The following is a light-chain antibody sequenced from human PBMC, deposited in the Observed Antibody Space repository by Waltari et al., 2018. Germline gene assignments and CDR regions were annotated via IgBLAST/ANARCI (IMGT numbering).Light chain of an antibody. CDR2: KDN. CDR3: QSADSSLVV. CDR1: VFPRKY. Sequence: SYELTQPPSVSVSPGQTARITCSGDVFPRKYACWYQQKPGQAPVMVIYKDNERPAGIPERCSCSSSGRSATLTISGAQAEDEADYYCQSADSSLVVFGGGTKLTVL. J-gene: IGLJ2*01. V-gene: IGLV3-25*03.